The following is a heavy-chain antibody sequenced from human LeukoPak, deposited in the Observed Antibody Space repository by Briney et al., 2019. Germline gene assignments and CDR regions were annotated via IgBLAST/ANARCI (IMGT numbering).Heavy chain of an antibody. Sequence: ASVKVSCKASGYTFSDYYIHWVRQAPGQGPEWMGWINLNTGGTNYAQKFDGRFSMTRDTSINTAFMELSGLTFDDTAVYYCAMPAVVVPATWGWFDPWGQGTLVTVSS. CDR3: AMPAVVVPATWGWFDP. J-gene: IGHJ5*02. V-gene: IGHV1-2*02. CDR2: INLNTGGT. D-gene: IGHD2-2*01. CDR1: GYTFSDYY.